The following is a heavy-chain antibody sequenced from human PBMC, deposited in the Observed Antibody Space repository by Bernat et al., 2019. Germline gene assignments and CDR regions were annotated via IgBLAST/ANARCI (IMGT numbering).Heavy chain of an antibody. CDR2: IYTGGTT. CDR1: GFTVNSNY. CDR3: ARLITVGPWRFDS. D-gene: IGHD4-23*01. Sequence: EVQLVETGGDLIQPGGSLRLSCAASGFTVNSNYMTWVRQTPGKGLEWVSIIYTGGTTYYADSVNGRFTISRDNSKNTLYLQMNSLRAEDTAVYYCARLITVGPWRFDSWGQGTLVTVSS. J-gene: IGHJ4*02. V-gene: IGHV3-53*02.